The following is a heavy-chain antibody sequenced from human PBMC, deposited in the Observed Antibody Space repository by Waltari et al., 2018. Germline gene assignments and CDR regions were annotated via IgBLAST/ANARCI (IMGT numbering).Heavy chain of an antibody. CDR2: ISYNGGNT. V-gene: IGHV3-20*04. CDR3: AKEGGYSYYNNYFDS. D-gene: IGHD3-10*01. J-gene: IGHJ5*01. CDR1: GFDFDFTG. Sequence: EAHLVASGGRETRPGGSLRLSCVASGFDFDFTGMRGVRQGPGKGLEWVASISYNGGNTYYAESVEGRFSISRSNAESSLFLQMNSLRPEDTALYFCAKEGGYSYYNNYFDSWGQGTRVTVSS.